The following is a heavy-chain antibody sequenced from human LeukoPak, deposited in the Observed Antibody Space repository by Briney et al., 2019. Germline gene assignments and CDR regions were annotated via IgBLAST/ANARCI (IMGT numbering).Heavy chain of an antibody. Sequence: GGSLRPSCAASGFTFSSYSMNWVRQAPGKGLEWVSSISSSSSYIYYADSVKGRFTISRDNAKNSLYLQMNSLRVEDTAVYYCANSQSSVAGILGCWGQGTLVTVSS. V-gene: IGHV3-21*01. CDR1: GFTFSSYS. J-gene: IGHJ4*02. CDR3: ANSQSSVAGILGC. CDR2: ISSSSSYI. D-gene: IGHD6-19*01.